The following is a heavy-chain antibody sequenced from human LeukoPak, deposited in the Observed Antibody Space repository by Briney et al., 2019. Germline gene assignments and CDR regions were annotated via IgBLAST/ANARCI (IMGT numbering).Heavy chain of an antibody. CDR1: GGSISSYY. J-gene: IGHJ4*02. D-gene: IGHD2-15*01. V-gene: IGHV4-59*08. CDR2: IYYSGST. CDR3: ARLGYCSGASCYPEYYFDY. Sequence: SETLSLTCTVSGGSISSYYWSWIRQPPGKGLEWIGYIYYSGSTNYNPSLKSRVTISVDTSKNQFSLKLSSVTAADTAVYYCARLGYCSGASCYPEYYFDYWGQGTLVTVSS.